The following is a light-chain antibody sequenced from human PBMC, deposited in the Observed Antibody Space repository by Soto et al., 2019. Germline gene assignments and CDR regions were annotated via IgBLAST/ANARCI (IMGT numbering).Light chain of an antibody. CDR1: SSDVGSYKF. V-gene: IGLV2-23*01. CDR2: EGS. J-gene: IGLJ2*01. CDR3: FSHAGGVV. Sequence: QSALTQPASVSGSPGQSITISCTGTSSDVGSYKFVSWYQQHPGKAPKLIIFEGSKRPSGVSNRFSGSKSGSTASLTISGLQAEDEADYFCFSHAGGVVFGGGTKLTVL.